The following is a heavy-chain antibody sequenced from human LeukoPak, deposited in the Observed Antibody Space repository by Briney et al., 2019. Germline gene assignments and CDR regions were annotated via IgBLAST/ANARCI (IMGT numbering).Heavy chain of an antibody. CDR2: IYYSGST. V-gene: IGHV4-59*01. CDR3: ASHDCSGGSCYFDY. D-gene: IGHD2-15*01. CDR1: GGSISSYY. J-gene: IGHJ4*02. Sequence: PSETLSLTCTVSGGSISSYYWSWIRQPPGKGLEWIGYIYYSGSTNYNPSLKSRVTISVDTSKNQFSLKLSSVAAADTAVYYCASHDCSGGSCYFDYWGQGTLVTVSS.